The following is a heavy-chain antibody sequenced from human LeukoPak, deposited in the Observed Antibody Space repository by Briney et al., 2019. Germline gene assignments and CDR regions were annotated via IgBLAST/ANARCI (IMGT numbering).Heavy chain of an antibody. V-gene: IGHV4-34*01. CDR1: GGSFRGYY. D-gene: IGHD4-17*01. CDR3: ARQNTVTTYFLYFDY. Sequence: SETLSLTCAVYGGSFRGYYWSWIRQPPGKGLEWIGEINHSGSTNYNPSLKNRVTISVDTSKNQFSLKLSSVTAADTAVYYCARQNTVTTYFLYFDYWGQGTLVTVSS. J-gene: IGHJ4*02. CDR2: INHSGST.